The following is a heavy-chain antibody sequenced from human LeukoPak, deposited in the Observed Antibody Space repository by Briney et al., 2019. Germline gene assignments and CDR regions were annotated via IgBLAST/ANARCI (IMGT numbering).Heavy chain of an antibody. CDR1: GFTFSSYG. CDR2: ISYDGSNK. CDR3: AKDGGGGDCYFDY. V-gene: IGHV3-30*18. Sequence: QTGGSLRLSCAASGFTFSSYGMHWVRQAPGKGLEWVAVISYDGSNKYYVDSVKGRFTISRDNSKNTLYLQMNSLRVEDTAVYYCAKDGGGGDCYFDYWGQGTQVTVSS. J-gene: IGHJ4*02. D-gene: IGHD2-21*02.